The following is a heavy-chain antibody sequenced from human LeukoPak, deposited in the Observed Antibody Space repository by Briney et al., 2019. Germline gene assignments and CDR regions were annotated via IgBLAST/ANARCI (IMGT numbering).Heavy chain of an antibody. Sequence: SETLSLTCTVSGGSISSSSYYWGWIRQPPGKGLEWIGSIYYSGSTYYNPSLKSRVTISVDTSKNQFSLKLSSVTAADTAVYYCARDFYSNYLNYYYYYMDVWGKGTTVTVSS. CDR1: GGSISSSSYY. J-gene: IGHJ6*03. V-gene: IGHV4-39*07. CDR3: ARDFYSNYLNYYYYYMDV. CDR2: IYYSGST. D-gene: IGHD4-11*01.